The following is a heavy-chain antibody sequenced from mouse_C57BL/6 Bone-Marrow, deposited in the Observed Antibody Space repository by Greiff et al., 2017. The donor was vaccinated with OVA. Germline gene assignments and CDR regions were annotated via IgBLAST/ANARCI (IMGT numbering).Heavy chain of an antibody. V-gene: IGHV1-19*01. Sequence: VKPGASVKMSCKASGYTFTDYYMNWVKQSHGKSLEWIGVINPYNGGTSYNQKFKGKATLTVDKSSSTAYMELNSLTSEDSAVYYCARRGNYLDYWGQGTTLTVSS. CDR1: GYTFTDYY. J-gene: IGHJ2*01. CDR3: ARRGNYLDY. CDR2: INPYNGGT.